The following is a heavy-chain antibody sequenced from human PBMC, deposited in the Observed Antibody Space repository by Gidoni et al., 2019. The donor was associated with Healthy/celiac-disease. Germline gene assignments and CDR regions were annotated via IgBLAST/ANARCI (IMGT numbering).Heavy chain of an antibody. CDR2: VHPSGGST. D-gene: IGHD5-12*01. V-gene: IGHV1-46*01. Sequence: QFQLVQSGAEVKKPVASVQVSCKASGYTFTSYYMHWVRQAPGQGLEWMGIVHPSGGSTSYAQKFQGRVTMTRDTSTSTVYMELSSLRSEDTAVYYCAREGGYDSSVDYWGQGTLVTVSS. J-gene: IGHJ4*02. CDR1: GYTFTSYY. CDR3: AREGGYDSSVDY.